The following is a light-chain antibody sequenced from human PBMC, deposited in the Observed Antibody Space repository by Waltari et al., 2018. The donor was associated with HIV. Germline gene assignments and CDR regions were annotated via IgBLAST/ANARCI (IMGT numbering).Light chain of an antibody. CDR2: YDI. CDR3: QVWDSTSDHVL. CDR1: NIERKS. Sequence: SSLLTQTPSVSVAPGKTARITCGGKNIERKSVHWYQQKPGQAPLLVIYYDIDRPSGIPERFSGSNSGNTATLTISRVGDGDEADYYCQVWDSTSDHVLFGGGTRLTVL. V-gene: IGLV3-21*04. J-gene: IGLJ2*01.